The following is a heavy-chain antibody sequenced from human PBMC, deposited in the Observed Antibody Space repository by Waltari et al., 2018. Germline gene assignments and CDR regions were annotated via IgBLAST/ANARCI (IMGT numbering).Heavy chain of an antibody. D-gene: IGHD3-9*01. CDR1: GGTFSSYA. Sequence: QVQLVQSGAEVKKPGSSVKVSCKASGGTFSSYAISWVRQAPGQGLEWMGRIIPIFGTATYAQKFQGRVTITADKSTSTAYMELSSLRSEDTAVYYCARGRYDILTGYYSYYYGMDVWGQGTTVTVSS. V-gene: IGHV1-69*08. CDR2: IIPIFGTA. CDR3: ARGRYDILTGYYSYYYGMDV. J-gene: IGHJ6*02.